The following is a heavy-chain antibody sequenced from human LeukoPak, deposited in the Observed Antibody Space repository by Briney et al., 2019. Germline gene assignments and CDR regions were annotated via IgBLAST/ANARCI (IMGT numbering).Heavy chain of an antibody. V-gene: IGHV3-7*01. CDR3: AIWTSGNY. CDR1: QFTFNGSW. CDR2: MDPTGSQK. D-gene: IGHD1-1*01. Sequence: GGSLRLSCADSQFTFNGSWMHWVRQAPGKGLEWVANMDPTGSQKRYVDSVRGRFTISKDNPGASLYLDMHSLRAEDTAIYYCAIWTSGNYWGQGTLVTVSS. J-gene: IGHJ4*02.